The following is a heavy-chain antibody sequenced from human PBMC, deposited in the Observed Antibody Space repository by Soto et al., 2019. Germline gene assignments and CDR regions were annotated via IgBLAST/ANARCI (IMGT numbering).Heavy chain of an antibody. J-gene: IGHJ4*02. Sequence: GGSLRLSCSGSGFTFSSYWMNWVRQAPGKGLEWVAIVNQDENKKYYVDSVKGRFTISRDKAKNSLYLQMNSLNADDTAVYYCARAGSSGSIDYWGRGTLVTVSS. CDR1: GFTFSSYW. CDR3: ARAGSSGSIDY. V-gene: IGHV3-7*03. CDR2: VNQDENKK. D-gene: IGHD6-19*01.